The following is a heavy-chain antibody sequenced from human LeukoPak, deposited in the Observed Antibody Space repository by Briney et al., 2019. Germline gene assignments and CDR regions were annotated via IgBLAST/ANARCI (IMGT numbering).Heavy chain of an antibody. D-gene: IGHD6-6*01. J-gene: IGHJ4*02. CDR3: ARGTNSSSCIFDY. CDR2: INHSGST. V-gene: IGHV4-34*01. CDR1: GGSFSGYY. Sequence: SETLSLTCAVYGGSFSGYYWSWIRQPPGKGLEWIGEINHSGSTNYNPSLKSRVTISVDTSKNQFSLKLSSVTAADTAVYYCARGTNSSSCIFDYRGQGTLVTVSS.